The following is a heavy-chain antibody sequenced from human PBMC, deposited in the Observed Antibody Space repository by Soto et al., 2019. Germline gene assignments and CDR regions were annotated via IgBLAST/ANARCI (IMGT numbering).Heavy chain of an antibody. CDR2: ISYDGSNK. J-gene: IGHJ4*02. Sequence: QVQLVESGGGVVQPGTSLRLSCAASGFTFSSYGMHWVRQAPGKGLEWVAVISYDGSNKFYADSVKGRFTISSDNSKNTVYLQMNSLRPEDTGVYYCAKDRTDWSYGVEVPVTPDYWGQGTLVSVSS. V-gene: IGHV3-30*18. CDR3: AKDRTDWSYGVEVPVTPDY. D-gene: IGHD2-15*01. CDR1: GFTFSSYG.